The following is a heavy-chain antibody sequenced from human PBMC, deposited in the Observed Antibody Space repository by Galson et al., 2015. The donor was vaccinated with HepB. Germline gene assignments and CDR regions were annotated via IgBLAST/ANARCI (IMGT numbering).Heavy chain of an antibody. Sequence: SLRLSCAVSGFTFSDYDMNWVRQAPGKGLESLSVVSYDGRNQYYANSVKGRFAYSKDNDKNTVYLQINSLRGDDSAVYYWARGKGITVGTTTVPPFVDYCGQGSLVTVSS. CDR2: VSYDGRNQ. D-gene: IGHD1-26*01. CDR1: GFTFSDYD. J-gene: IGHJ4*02. V-gene: IGHV3-30*03. CDR3: ARGKGITVGTTTVPPFVDY.